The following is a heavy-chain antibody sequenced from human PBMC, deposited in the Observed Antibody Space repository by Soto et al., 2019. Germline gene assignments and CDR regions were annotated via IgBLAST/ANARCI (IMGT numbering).Heavy chain of an antibody. J-gene: IGHJ6*02. V-gene: IGHV4-34*01. CDR2: INHSGST. CDR1: GGSFSGYY. CDR3: ARGGDYYGSGRPIYYYYYGMDV. D-gene: IGHD3-10*01. Sequence: SETLSLTCAVYGGSFSGYYWSWIRQPPGKGLEWIGEINHSGSTNYNPSLKSRVTISVDTSKNQLSLKLSSVTAADTAVYYCARGGDYYGSGRPIYYYYYGMDVWGQGTTVTVSS.